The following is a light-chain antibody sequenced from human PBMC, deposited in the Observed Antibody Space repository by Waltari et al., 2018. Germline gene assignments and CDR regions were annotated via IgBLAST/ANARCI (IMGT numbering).Light chain of an antibody. CDR1: QMVGIN. Sequence: EIVMTQSPAALSASPGERATLSCRASQMVGINLAWYQQNPGQAPRLLISTPSTRATGIPARFSGSGSGTEFTLTINSLQSEDSAIYYCHQYNNWPPGGTFGQGTKVELK. V-gene: IGKV3-15*01. J-gene: IGKJ1*01. CDR2: TPS. CDR3: HQYNNWPPGGT.